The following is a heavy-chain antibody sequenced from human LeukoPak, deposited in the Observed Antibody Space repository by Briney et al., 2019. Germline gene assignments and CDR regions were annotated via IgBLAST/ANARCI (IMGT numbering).Heavy chain of an antibody. CDR2: IKQDGSEK. J-gene: IGHJ6*02. CDR3: ARAEVGSSWSYYYYYYGMDV. D-gene: IGHD6-13*01. CDR1: GFTFSSYW. Sequence: GGSLRLSCAASGFTFSSYWMSWVRQAPGKGLEWVANIKQDGSEKYYVDSVKGRFTISRDNAKNSLYLQMNSLRAEDTAVYYCARAEVGSSWSYYYYYYGMDVWGQGTTVTVSS. V-gene: IGHV3-7*01.